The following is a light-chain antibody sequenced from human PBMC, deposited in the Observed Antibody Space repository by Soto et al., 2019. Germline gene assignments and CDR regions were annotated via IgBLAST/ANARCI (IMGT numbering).Light chain of an antibody. CDR1: SSNIGANYD. CDR3: QSYASGTSGSV. J-gene: IGLJ1*01. CDR2: GNS. Sequence: QSALRQPPSVSGAPGQSVTISCTGSSSNIGANYDVHWYQQLPGTAPKLLIYGNSNRPSGVPDRFSGSNFGTSASLAITGLQVEDEADYYCQSYASGTSGSVFGTGTKVT. V-gene: IGLV1-40*01.